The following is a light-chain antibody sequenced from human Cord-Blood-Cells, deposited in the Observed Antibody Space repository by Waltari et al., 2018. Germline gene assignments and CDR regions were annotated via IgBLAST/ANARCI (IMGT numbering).Light chain of an antibody. Sequence: DIQMPQSPSSLSASVGDRDTLTCRASQSISSYLNWYQQKPGKAPKLLIYAASSLQSGVPSRFSGSGSGTDFTLTISSLQPEDFATYYCQQSYSTPPTFGQGTKVEIK. CDR1: QSISSY. V-gene: IGKV1-39*01. CDR3: QQSYSTPPT. J-gene: IGKJ1*01. CDR2: AAS.